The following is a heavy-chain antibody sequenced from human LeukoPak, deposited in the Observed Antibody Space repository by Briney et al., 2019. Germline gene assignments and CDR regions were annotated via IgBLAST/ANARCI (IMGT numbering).Heavy chain of an antibody. CDR2: IYYSGST. J-gene: IGHJ6*02. Sequence: PSETLSLTCTVSGGSISSCYWSWIRHPPPKGLEWIGYIYYSGSTNYNPSLTSRVTISVDTSKNQFSLKLSSVTAADTAVYYCAREGGYSYGYYYYYYGMDVWGQGTTVTVSS. CDR1: GGSISSCY. V-gene: IGHV4-59*01. CDR3: AREGGYSYGYYYYYYGMDV. D-gene: IGHD5-18*01.